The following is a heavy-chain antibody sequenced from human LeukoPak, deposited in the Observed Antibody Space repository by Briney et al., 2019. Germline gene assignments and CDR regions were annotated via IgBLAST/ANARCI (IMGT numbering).Heavy chain of an antibody. CDR2: LSVSGVNI. D-gene: IGHD3-10*01. CDR1: GGTFSSYA. CDR3: AKAGGYYGSGSPDYFDH. V-gene: IGHV3-23*01. J-gene: IGHJ4*02. Sequence: GGSLRLSCAASGGTFSSYAMTWVRQAPGKGLELVSSLSVSGVNIFYADSVKGRFTISRDNSQNTVFLQMNSLRDEDTAVYFCAKAGGYYGSGSPDYFDHWGQGTPVTVSS.